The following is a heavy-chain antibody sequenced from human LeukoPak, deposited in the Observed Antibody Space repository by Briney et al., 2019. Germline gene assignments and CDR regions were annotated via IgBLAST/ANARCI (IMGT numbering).Heavy chain of an antibody. Sequence: GGSLRLSCAASVFTFTNYAMHWVRQAPGKGLEWVAVISYDGSNKYYADSVKGRFTISRDNSKNTLYLQMNSLRAEDTAVYYCARDFYGSGNYYSSYYYYYGMDVWGQGTTVTVSS. CDR3: ARDFYGSGNYYSSYYYYYGMDV. CDR2: ISYDGSNK. CDR1: VFTFTNYA. V-gene: IGHV3-30*04. D-gene: IGHD3-10*01. J-gene: IGHJ6*02.